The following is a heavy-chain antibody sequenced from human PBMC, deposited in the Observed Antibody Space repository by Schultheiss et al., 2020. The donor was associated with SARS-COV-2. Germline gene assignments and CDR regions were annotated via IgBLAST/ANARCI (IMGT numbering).Heavy chain of an antibody. J-gene: IGHJ4*02. CDR3: ARVRLVRGVISYYFDY. V-gene: IGHV4-59*12. D-gene: IGHD3-10*01. Sequence: SQTLSLTCTVSGGSISSYYWSWIRQPPGKGLEWIGSIYYSGSTNYNPSLKSRVTISVDKSKNQFSLKLSSVTAADTAVYYCARVRLVRGVISYYFDYWGQGTLVTVSS. CDR1: GGSISSYY. CDR2: IYYSGST.